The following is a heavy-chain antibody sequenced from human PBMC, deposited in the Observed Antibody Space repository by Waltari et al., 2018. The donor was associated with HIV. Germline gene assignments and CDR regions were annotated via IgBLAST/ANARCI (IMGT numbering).Heavy chain of an antibody. CDR2: INHSGST. Sequence: QVQLQQWGAGLLKPSETLSLTCAVYGGSFSGSYWSWIRQPPGKGLEWIGEINHSGSTNYHPSLKGRVTISVDTSKNQFSLKLSSVTAADTAVYYCARATGTYYYGSGSYYNPHAFDIWGQGTMVTVSS. D-gene: IGHD3-10*01. J-gene: IGHJ3*02. CDR1: GGSFSGSY. V-gene: IGHV4-34*01. CDR3: ARATGTYYYGSGSYYNPHAFDI.